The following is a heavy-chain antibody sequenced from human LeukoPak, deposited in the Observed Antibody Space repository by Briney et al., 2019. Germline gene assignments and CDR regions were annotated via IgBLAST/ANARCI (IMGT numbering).Heavy chain of an antibody. CDR2: ISGSGGNT. J-gene: IGHJ4*02. V-gene: IGHV3-23*01. CDR1: GFTFSSYA. CDR3: AKEAVDYDILTGYYTTGYFDY. Sequence: PGGSLRLSCAASGFTFSSYAMSWVRQAPGKGLEWVSGISGSGGNTYYAGSVKGRFTISRDNSKNTLYLQMSSLRAEDTAVYYCAKEAVDYDILTGYYTTGYFDYWGQGTLVTVSS. D-gene: IGHD3-9*01.